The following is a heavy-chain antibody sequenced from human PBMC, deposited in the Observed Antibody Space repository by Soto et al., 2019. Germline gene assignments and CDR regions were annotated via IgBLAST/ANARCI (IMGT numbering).Heavy chain of an antibody. Sequence: ASVKVSCKASGYTFTSYGISWVRQAPGQGLEWMGWISAYNGNTNYAQKLQGRVTMTTDTSTSTAYMELRSLRSDDTAVYYCARDWADYYDSSGYSGLFDCWGQGTLVTVSS. D-gene: IGHD3-22*01. J-gene: IGHJ4*02. CDR2: ISAYNGNT. V-gene: IGHV1-18*04. CDR1: GYTFTSYG. CDR3: ARDWADYYDSSGYSGLFDC.